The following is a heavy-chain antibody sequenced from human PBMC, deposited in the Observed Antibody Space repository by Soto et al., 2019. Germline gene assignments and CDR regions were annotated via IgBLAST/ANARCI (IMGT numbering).Heavy chain of an antibody. CDR2: ISYDGTHK. CDR3: ARDSGVGYYDSSCLSGEYYQH. D-gene: IGHD3-22*01. Sequence: GGSLRLSCAASGFTFSSYAMHWVRQAPGKGLEWVAVISYDGTHKYHADSVKGRFTISRDNSKNTLYLQMNSLRAEDTAVYYCARDSGVGYYDSSCLSGEYYQHWGQGTLVTVSS. CDR1: GFTFSSYA. V-gene: IGHV3-30-3*01. J-gene: IGHJ1*01.